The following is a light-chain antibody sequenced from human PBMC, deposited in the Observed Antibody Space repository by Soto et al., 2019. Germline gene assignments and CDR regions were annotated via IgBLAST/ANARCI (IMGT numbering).Light chain of an antibody. CDR3: QQYDTYPRT. V-gene: IGKV1-5*03. CDR1: QSISSW. J-gene: IGKJ1*01. Sequence: DIQMTQSPSTLSASVGDRVTITCRASQSISSWLAWYQQQPGKAPKLLIYKASSLESGVPSRFSGSGSGTEFTLTISSLQPDDFATYYCQQYDTYPRTVGQGTKVDIK. CDR2: KAS.